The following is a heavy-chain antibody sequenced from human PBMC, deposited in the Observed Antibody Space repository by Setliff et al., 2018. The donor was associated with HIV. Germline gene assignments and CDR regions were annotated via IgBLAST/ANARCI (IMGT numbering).Heavy chain of an antibody. CDR1: GGSVSSADYY. J-gene: IGHJ6*03. V-gene: IGHV4-31*11. Sequence: SETLSLTCAVSGGSVSSADYYWNWIRQHPGKGLEWVGYIYYSGSTFYNPSLKSRITISVDTSKNQFSLKLISMTAADTAVYYCARGSGKMVRGVTTGSYYYFMDVWGKGATGTV. D-gene: IGHD3-10*01. CDR3: ARGSGKMVRGVTTGSYYYFMDV. CDR2: IYYSGST.